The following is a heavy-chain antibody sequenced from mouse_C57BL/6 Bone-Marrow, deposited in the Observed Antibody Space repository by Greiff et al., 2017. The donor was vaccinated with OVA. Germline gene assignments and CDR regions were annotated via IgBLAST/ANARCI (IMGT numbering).Heavy chain of an antibody. J-gene: IGHJ1*03. Sequence: EVQRVESGGGLVQPGESLKLSCESNEYEFPSHDMSWVRKTPEKRLELVATISSGGSYTYYPDSVKGRFTISRDNAKNTLYLQMSSLKSEDTAMYYCARHIYYYGSSPYWYFDVWGTGTTVTVSS. CDR3: ARHIYYYGSSPYWYFDV. V-gene: IGHV5-2*01. D-gene: IGHD1-1*01. CDR2: ISSGGSYT. CDR1: EYEFPSHD.